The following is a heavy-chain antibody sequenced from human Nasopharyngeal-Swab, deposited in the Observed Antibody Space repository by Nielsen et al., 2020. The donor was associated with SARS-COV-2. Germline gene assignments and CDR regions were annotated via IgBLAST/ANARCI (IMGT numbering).Heavy chain of an antibody. D-gene: IGHD4-17*01. Sequence: WIRQHPGKGLEWIGYIYYSGSTDYKPSLKSRVTISVDTSKNQFSLKLSSVTAADTAVYYCARDYRTVTTGGVYYYYYMDVWGKGTTVTVSS. CDR3: ARDYRTVTTGGVYYYYYMDV. J-gene: IGHJ6*03. V-gene: IGHV4-31*02. CDR2: IYYSGST.